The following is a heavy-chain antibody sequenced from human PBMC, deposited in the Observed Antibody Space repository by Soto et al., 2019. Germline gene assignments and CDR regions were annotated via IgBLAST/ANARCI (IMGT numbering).Heavy chain of an antibody. CDR2: IKSKTDGGTT. V-gene: IGHV3-15*01. CDR3: TTSSGWYRGPRSYYFDY. J-gene: IGHJ4*02. CDR1: GFTFSNAW. D-gene: IGHD6-19*01. Sequence: EVQLVESGGGLVKPGGSLRLSCAASGFTFSNAWMSWVRQAPGKGLEWVGRIKSKTDGGTTDYAAPVKGRFTISRDDSKNTLYLQMNSLKAEDTAVYYCTTSSGWYRGPRSYYFDYWGQGTLVTVSS.